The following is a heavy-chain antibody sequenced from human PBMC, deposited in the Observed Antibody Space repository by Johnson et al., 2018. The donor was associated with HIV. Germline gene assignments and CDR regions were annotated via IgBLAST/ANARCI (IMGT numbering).Heavy chain of an antibody. V-gene: IGHV3-30*03. CDR1: GFTFDDYG. D-gene: IGHD3-10*01. CDR2: ISCGGRNK. Sequence: QVLLVESGGGVVRPGGSLRLSCAASGFTFDDYGMSWVRQAPGKGLEWVAVISCGGRNKYYADPVKGRFTISRDNSKNTMDLQMNSLRAEDTAVYYCAGGVDGAFDIWGQGTMVTVSS. J-gene: IGHJ3*02. CDR3: AGGVDGAFDI.